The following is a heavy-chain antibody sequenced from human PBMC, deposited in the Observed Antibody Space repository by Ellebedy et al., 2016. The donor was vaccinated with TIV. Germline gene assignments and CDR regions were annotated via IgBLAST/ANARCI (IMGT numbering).Heavy chain of an antibody. CDR2: IRASGDPR. Sequence: GESLKISXAASGFTFSSYDMNWVRQVPGKGLEWVSNIRASGDPRFYEESVKGRFTISRDSYTNTLYLQMSSMRAEDTAVYYCAQDRGWEHHYWGQGTLVTVSS. D-gene: IGHD3-10*01. J-gene: IGHJ4*02. CDR1: GFTFSSYD. V-gene: IGHV3-48*03. CDR3: AQDRGWEHHY.